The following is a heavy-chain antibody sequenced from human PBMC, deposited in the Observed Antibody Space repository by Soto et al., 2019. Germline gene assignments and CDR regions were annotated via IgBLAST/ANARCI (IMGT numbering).Heavy chain of an antibody. V-gene: IGHV3-30*18. J-gene: IGHJ4*02. CDR3: AKVGATTGY. Sequence: QVQLVESGGGVVQPGRSLRLSCAASGFTFSSYGMHWVRQAPGKGLELVAVISYDGSNKYYADSVKGRFTISRDHSKSTLYLQMNSLRAEDTAVYYCAKVGATTGYWAQGTLVTVSS. CDR2: ISYDGSNK. CDR1: GFTFSSYG. D-gene: IGHD1-26*01.